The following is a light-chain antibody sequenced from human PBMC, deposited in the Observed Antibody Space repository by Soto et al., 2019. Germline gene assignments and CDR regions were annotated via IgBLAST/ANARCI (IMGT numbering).Light chain of an antibody. V-gene: IGKV3-20*01. CDR2: GAS. Sequence: EIVLTQSPGTLSLSPGERATLSCRASQSVSSSYLAWYQQKPGQAPRLLIYGASSRATGIPDRFSGSGSGKDLTLTISRLEPEEFAVYYCQQYGSSPLYTFGQGTNLELK. CDR1: QSVSSSY. CDR3: QQYGSSPLYT. J-gene: IGKJ2*01.